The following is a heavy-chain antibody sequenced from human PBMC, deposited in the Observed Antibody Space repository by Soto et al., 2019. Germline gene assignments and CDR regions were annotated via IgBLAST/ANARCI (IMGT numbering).Heavy chain of an antibody. Sequence: QVQLVQSGAEMKKPGSSVRVSCKASGGAFSSSGISWVRQAPGQGLEWMAGVIPIFGTTKNAPKFQGRITVSAEESTSTAYMELDSLRSEDTAVYFCAPSRPEGSDLPGVIPWDALDVWGQGTLVTVSS. CDR2: VIPIFGTT. J-gene: IGHJ3*01. CDR1: GGAFSSSG. D-gene: IGHD2-21*01. CDR3: APSRPEGSDLPGVIPWDALDV. V-gene: IGHV1-69*01.